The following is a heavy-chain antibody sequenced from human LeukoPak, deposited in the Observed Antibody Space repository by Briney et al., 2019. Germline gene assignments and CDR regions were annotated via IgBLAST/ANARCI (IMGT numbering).Heavy chain of an antibody. CDR1: GFTFSDYY. CDR3: TRDAALVPGKNF. CDR2: ISYSGSTL. D-gene: IGHD6-19*01. V-gene: IGHV3-11*04. Sequence: GGSLRLSCAASGFTFSDYYMSWIRQAPGKGLEWVSYISYSGSTLYYADSVKGRFTMSRDNAKNSAYLQMNSLRAEDTAFYYCTRDAALVPGKNFWGQGTLATVSS. J-gene: IGHJ4*02.